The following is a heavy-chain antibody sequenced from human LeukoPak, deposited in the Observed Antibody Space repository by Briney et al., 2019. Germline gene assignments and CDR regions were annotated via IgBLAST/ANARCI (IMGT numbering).Heavy chain of an antibody. V-gene: IGHV4-30-4*08. J-gene: IGHJ4*02. CDR3: ARAIVGATFDY. Sequence: LRLSCAASGFTFSSYAMSLIRQPPGKGLEWIGYIYYSGSTYYNPSLKSRVTISVDTSKNQFSLKLSSVTAADTAVYYCARAIVGATFDYWGQGTLVTVSS. CDR1: GFTFSSYA. CDR2: IYYSGST. D-gene: IGHD1-26*01.